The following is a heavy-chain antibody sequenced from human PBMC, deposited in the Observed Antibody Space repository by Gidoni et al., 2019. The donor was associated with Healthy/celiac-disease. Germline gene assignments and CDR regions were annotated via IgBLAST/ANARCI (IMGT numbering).Heavy chain of an antibody. J-gene: IGHJ4*02. Sequence: QVPLVESGAGSVQPGGSLTPSCAVSRFPFTDSCMSRIRQATGKGLDCVSYISSSGSTIYCADTVKGRFNISRDNAKNSLYLQKNSLRAEDTAVYYCARVFFITTVTTGFFDFDYWGQGTLVTVSS. D-gene: IGHD4-17*01. CDR2: ISSSGSTI. CDR3: ARVFFITTVTTGFFDFDY. V-gene: IGHV3-11*01. CDR1: RFPFTDSC.